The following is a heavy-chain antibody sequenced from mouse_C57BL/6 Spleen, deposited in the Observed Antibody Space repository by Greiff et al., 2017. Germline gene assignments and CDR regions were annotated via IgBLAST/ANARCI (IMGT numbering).Heavy chain of an antibody. V-gene: IGHV14-4*01. CDR3: TKDENSNYVHFDY. CDR1: GFNIKDDY. J-gene: IGHJ2*01. Sequence: EVKLQQSGAELVRPGASVKLSCTASGFNIKDDYMHWVKQRPEQGLEWIGWIDPENGDTEYASKFQGKATITADTSSNTAYLQLSSLTSEDTAVYYCTKDENSNYVHFDYWGQGTTLTVSS. CDR2: IDPENGDT. D-gene: IGHD2-5*01.